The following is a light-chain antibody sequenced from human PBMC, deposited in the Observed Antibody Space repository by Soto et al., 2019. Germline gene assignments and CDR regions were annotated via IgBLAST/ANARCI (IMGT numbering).Light chain of an antibody. Sequence: EIVLTQSPGTLSLSSGERATLSCRASQSVRSNYLAWYQQKPGQAPRLLIYGASSRATGIPDRFAGSGSGTDSTLTISSLEPEDFAVYYCQQYASSPLTFGGGTKVEIK. CDR1: QSVRSNY. CDR3: QQYASSPLT. J-gene: IGKJ4*01. V-gene: IGKV3-20*01. CDR2: GAS.